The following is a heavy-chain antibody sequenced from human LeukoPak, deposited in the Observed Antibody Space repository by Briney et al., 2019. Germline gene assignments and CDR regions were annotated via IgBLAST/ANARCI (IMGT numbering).Heavy chain of an antibody. Sequence: GGSLRLSCAASRFTFSNYSMSWVRQAPGKGLVWVSRINSDGSSTSYADSVKGRFTISRDNAKNTLYLQMNSLRAEDTAVYYCATLDVEMATFSDYWGQGTLVTVSS. J-gene: IGHJ4*02. CDR3: ATLDVEMATFSDY. CDR2: INSDGSST. CDR1: RFTFSNYS. D-gene: IGHD5-24*01. V-gene: IGHV3-74*01.